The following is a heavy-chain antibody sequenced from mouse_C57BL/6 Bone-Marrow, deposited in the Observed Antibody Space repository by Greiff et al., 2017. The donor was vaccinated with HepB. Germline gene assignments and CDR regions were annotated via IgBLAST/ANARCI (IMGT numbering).Heavy chain of an antibody. CDR2: IRLKSDNYAT. Sequence: EVKLQESGGGLVQPGGSMKLSCVASGFTFSNYWMNWVRQSPEKGLEWVAQIRLKSDNYATHYAESVKGRFTISRDDSKSSVYLQMNNLRAEDTGIYYCTANWDVEMDYWGQGTTLTVSS. J-gene: IGHJ2*01. D-gene: IGHD4-1*01. CDR1: GFTFSNYW. V-gene: IGHV6-3*01. CDR3: TANWDVEMDY.